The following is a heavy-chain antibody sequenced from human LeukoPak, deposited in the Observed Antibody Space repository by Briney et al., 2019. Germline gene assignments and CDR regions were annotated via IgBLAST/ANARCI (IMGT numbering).Heavy chain of an antibody. CDR1: GFTFSSYS. CDR2: ISSSSSYI. D-gene: IGHD2-15*01. CDR3: ARDDSGVVVVAAEPNYYYGMDV. J-gene: IGHJ6*02. V-gene: IGHV3-21*01. Sequence: GGSLRLSCAASGFTFSSYSMNWVRQAPGKGLEWVSSISSSSSYIYYADSVKGRFTISRDNAKNSLYLQMNSLRAEDTAVYYCARDDSGVVVVAAEPNYYYGMDVWGQGTTVTVSS.